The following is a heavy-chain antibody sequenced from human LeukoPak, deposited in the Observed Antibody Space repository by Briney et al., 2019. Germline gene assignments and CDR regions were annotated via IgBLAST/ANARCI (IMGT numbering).Heavy chain of an antibody. CDR1: GGSISTYY. V-gene: IGHV4-4*07. CDR2: IYTSGST. D-gene: IGHD4-17*01. Sequence: SETLSFTCTVSGGSISTYYWSWIRQPAGKGLEWIGRIYTSGSTNYNPSLKSRVTLSVDTSKNQFSLRLTSVTAADTAVYYCARFVNTVTARDAFDIWGQGALVTVSS. J-gene: IGHJ3*02. CDR3: ARFVNTVTARDAFDI.